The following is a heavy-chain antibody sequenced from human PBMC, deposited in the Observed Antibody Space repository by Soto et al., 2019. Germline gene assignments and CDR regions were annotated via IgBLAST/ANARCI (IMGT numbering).Heavy chain of an antibody. Sequence: GGSLRLSCAASGFSFSTYAMSWVRQTPGKGLEWVSTISGSGDSTYYADSVKGRFTISRDNSKNTLYLQMDSLRAEDTALYYRAKRSTSSTSDYWGQGTLVTVSS. V-gene: IGHV3-23*01. J-gene: IGHJ4*02. CDR2: ISGSGDST. D-gene: IGHD6-6*01. CDR3: AKRSTSSTSDY. CDR1: GFSFSTYA.